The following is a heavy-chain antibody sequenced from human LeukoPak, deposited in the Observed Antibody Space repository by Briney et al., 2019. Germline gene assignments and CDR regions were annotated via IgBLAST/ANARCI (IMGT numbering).Heavy chain of an antibody. J-gene: IGHJ5*02. D-gene: IGHD2-8*01. V-gene: IGHV1-69*13. CDR2: IIPIFGTA. Sequence: SVKVSCKAYGGTFSSYAISWVRQAPGQGLEWMGGIIPIFGTANYAQKFQGRVTITADESTSTAYMELSSLRSEDTAVYYCARDRYCTNGVCYTPTGAGGYWFDPWGQGTLVTVSS. CDR1: GGTFSSYA. CDR3: ARDRYCTNGVCYTPTGAGGYWFDP.